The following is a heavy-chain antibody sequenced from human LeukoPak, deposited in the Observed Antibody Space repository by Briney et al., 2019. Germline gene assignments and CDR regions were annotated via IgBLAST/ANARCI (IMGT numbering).Heavy chain of an antibody. J-gene: IGHJ4*02. V-gene: IGHV3-21*01. CDR3: ARFALKTPPTD. CDR2: ISSSSTYI. CDR1: GFTFSTYS. Sequence: PGGSLRLSCAASGFTFSTYSMNWVRQAPGKGLGWVSSISSSSTYIYYADSVKGRFTISRDNAKNSLFLQMNSLRAEDTAVYYCARFALKTPPTDWGQGTLVTVSS.